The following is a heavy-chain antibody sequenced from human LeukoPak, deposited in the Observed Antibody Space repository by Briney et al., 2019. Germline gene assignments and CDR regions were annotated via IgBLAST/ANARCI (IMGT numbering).Heavy chain of an antibody. CDR1: GFTFSGSA. Sequence: GGSLRLSCAASGFTFSGSAMSWVRQAPGEGLEWVSLISYSGANSYYTDSVRGRFTISRDNSKDTLFLQMNSLRAEDTAIYYCARGPVAGDVSFDYWDQGTLVTVTS. CDR2: ISYSGANS. J-gene: IGHJ4*02. CDR3: ARGPVAGDVSFDY. D-gene: IGHD6-19*01. V-gene: IGHV3-23*01.